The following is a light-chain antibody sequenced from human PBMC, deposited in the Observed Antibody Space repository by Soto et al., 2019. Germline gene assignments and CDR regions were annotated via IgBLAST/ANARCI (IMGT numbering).Light chain of an antibody. CDR2: GAS. Sequence: EIVLTQSPGTLSLSPGERATLSCRASQTVSANDLAWYQQKPGQSPRLLIFGASSSATGIPDRFSGSGSGTDFTLTISRVEPEDFAVYYCQQYGSSPFPFGHGTKVDIK. CDR3: QQYGSSPFP. V-gene: IGKV3-20*01. CDR1: QTVSAND. J-gene: IGKJ3*01.